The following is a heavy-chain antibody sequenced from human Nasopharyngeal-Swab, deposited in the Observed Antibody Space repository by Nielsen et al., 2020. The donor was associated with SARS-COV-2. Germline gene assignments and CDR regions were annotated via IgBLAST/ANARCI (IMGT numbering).Heavy chain of an antibody. CDR1: GFTFSSYG. Sequence: GESLKISCAASGFTFSSYGMHWVRQAPGKGLEWVAVISYDGSNKYYADSVKGRFTISRDNSKNTLYLQMNSLRAEDTAVYYCATSKRGADVWGKGTTVTVSS. CDR3: ATSKRGADV. CDR2: ISYDGSNK. V-gene: IGHV3-30*03. J-gene: IGHJ6*04. D-gene: IGHD1-26*01.